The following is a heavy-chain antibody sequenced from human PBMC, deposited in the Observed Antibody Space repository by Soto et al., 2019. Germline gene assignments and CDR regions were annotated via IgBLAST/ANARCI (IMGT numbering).Heavy chain of an antibody. CDR2: IWYDGSNK. D-gene: IGHD3-16*01. CDR3: ARGRDYDYVVPTDYYHGMDV. Sequence: QVQLVESGGGVVQPGRSLRLSCAASGFTFSSYGMHWVRQAPGKGLEWVGVIWYDGSNKYYADSVKGRFTIPRDNSKNTLDLQMNSLRAEDTAVYYCARGRDYDYVVPTDYYHGMDVWGQGTTVTDSS. V-gene: IGHV3-33*01. CDR1: GFTFSSYG. J-gene: IGHJ6*02.